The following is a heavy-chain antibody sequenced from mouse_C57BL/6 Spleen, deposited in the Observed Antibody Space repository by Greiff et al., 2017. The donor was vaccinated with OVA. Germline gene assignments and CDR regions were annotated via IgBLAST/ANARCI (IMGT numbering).Heavy chain of an antibody. J-gene: IGHJ4*01. V-gene: IGHV1-52*01. CDR2: IDPSDSET. CDR1: GYTFTSYW. Sequence: QVQLQQPGAELVRPGSSVKLSCKASGYTFTSYWMHWVKQRPIQGLEWIGNIDPSDSETHYNQKFKDKATLTVDKSSSTAYMQLSSLTSEDSAVYYCAREGHYAMDYWGQGTSVTVSS. D-gene: IGHD3-3*01. CDR3: AREGHYAMDY.